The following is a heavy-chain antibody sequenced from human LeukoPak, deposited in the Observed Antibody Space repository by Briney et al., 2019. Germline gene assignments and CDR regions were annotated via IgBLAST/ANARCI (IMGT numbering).Heavy chain of an antibody. J-gene: IGHJ5*02. Sequence: PSETLSLTCAVSGGSISSGGYSWSWIRQPPGKGPEWIGYIYYSGATYYNPSLKSRVTISVDTSKNQFSLKLSSVTAADTAVYYCARLSIAVDLAFPPWGQGTLVTVSS. CDR3: ARLSIAVDLAFPP. D-gene: IGHD6-19*01. CDR1: GGSISSGGYS. CDR2: IYYSGAT. V-gene: IGHV4-30-4*07.